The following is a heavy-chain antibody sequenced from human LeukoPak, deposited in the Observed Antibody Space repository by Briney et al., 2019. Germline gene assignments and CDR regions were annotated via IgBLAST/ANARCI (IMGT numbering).Heavy chain of an antibody. D-gene: IGHD6-19*01. CDR2: INAGNANT. CDR3: ARDSSVWYNDY. J-gene: IGHJ4*02. CDR1: GYTFTSYI. V-gene: IGHV1-3*01. Sequence: ASVKLSCTASGYTFTSYIIHWVRQAPGQRLEWMGWINAGNANTKYSQKFQGRVTITRDTSASTAYMELSSLTSEDTAVYYCARDSSVWYNDYWGQGTLVTVSS.